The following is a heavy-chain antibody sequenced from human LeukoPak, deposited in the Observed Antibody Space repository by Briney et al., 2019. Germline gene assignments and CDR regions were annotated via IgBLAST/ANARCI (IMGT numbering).Heavy chain of an antibody. J-gene: IGHJ4*02. D-gene: IGHD6-13*01. V-gene: IGHV3-30*02. CDR3: AKVLSSSWGYFDY. CDR2: IRDDGSNK. CDR1: GFTFSSYG. Sequence: GGSLRLSCAASGFTFSSYGKHWVRQAPGKGLEWVAFIRDDGSNKFYADSVKGRFTISRDNSKNALYLQMNSLRAEDTAVYYCAKVLSSSWGYFDYWGQGTLVTVSS.